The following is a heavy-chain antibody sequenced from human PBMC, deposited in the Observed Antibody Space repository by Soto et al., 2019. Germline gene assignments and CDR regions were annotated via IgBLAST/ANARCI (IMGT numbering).Heavy chain of an antibody. Sequence: GGSLRLSCAASGFRFSNYGMHWARQAPGKGLEWVAGISFDGSNKYHADSVKGRFTISRDNSKNTLYLQMNSLRTEDTAVYYWAGGWYFFDYCGQGTLVTVSS. D-gene: IGHD6-19*01. J-gene: IGHJ4*02. V-gene: IGHV3-30*03. CDR1: GFRFSNYG. CDR2: ISFDGSNK. CDR3: AGGWYFFDY.